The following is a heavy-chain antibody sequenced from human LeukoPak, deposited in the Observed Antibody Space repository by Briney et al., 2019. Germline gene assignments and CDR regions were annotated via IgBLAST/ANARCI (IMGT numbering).Heavy chain of an antibody. D-gene: IGHD1-26*01. CDR3: AKYRELRPTFFDY. Sequence: GGSLRLSCAASGFTFSSYAMSWVRQAPGKGLEWVSAISGSGGSTYYADSVKGRFTISRDNSKNALYLQMNSLRAEDTAVYYCAKYRELRPTFFDYWGQGTLVTVSS. CDR2: ISGSGGST. J-gene: IGHJ4*02. CDR1: GFTFSSYA. V-gene: IGHV3-23*01.